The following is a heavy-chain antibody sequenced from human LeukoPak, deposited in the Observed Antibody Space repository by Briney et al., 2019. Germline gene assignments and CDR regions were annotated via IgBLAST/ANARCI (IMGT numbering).Heavy chain of an antibody. J-gene: IGHJ6*04. D-gene: IGHD3-10*01. Sequence: GSLRLSCAASGFTFSSYGMHWVRQAPGKGLEWVAVISYDGSNKYYADSVKGRFTISRDNSKNTLYLQMNSLRAEDTAVYYCAKGLHYGSGSYYKNAAYYYYGMDVWGKGTTVTVSS. CDR3: AKGLHYGSGSYYKNAAYYYYGMDV. V-gene: IGHV3-30*18. CDR2: ISYDGSNK. CDR1: GFTFSSYG.